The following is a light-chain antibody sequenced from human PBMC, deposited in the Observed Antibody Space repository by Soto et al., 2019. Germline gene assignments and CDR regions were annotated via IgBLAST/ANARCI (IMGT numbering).Light chain of an antibody. J-gene: IGKJ3*01. V-gene: IGKV3-15*01. CDR2: DAS. Sequence: IVVTQSPATLSVSPGERVTLSCRASQSVGSNLAWYEQRPGQAPRLLIYDASTRANGIPDRFSGSGSGTEFTLTISSLQSEDFAVYYCQQRSNWPPFTFGPGTKVSIK. CDR1: QSVGSN. CDR3: QQRSNWPPFT.